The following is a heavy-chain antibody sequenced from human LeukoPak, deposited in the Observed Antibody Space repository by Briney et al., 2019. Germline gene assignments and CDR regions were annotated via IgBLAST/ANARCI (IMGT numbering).Heavy chain of an antibody. J-gene: IGHJ4*02. D-gene: IGHD6-13*01. CDR1: GGSISSYY. CDR2: IYTSGST. Sequence: SETLSLTCTVSGGSISSYYWSWIRQPDGKGLEWIGRIYTSGSTNYNPSLKSRVTMSVDTSKNQFSLKLSSVTAADTAVYYCARVRSSWSSFDYWGQGTLVTVSS. CDR3: ARVRSSWSSFDY. V-gene: IGHV4-4*07.